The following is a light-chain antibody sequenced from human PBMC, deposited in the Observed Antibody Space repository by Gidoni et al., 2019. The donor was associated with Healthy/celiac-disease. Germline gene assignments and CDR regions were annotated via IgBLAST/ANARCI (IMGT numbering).Light chain of an antibody. CDR2: GAS. CDR1: QSVSSN. V-gene: IGKV3-15*01. J-gene: IGKJ3*01. CDR3: QQYNNWLPVT. Sequence: LVLPQSPPTLSVSPGETATLSCRASQSVSSNVAWYQQKPGQAPRLLIYGASTRATGIPARFSGSGSGTEFTLTISSLQSEDFAVYYCQQYNNWLPVTFGPGTKVDIK.